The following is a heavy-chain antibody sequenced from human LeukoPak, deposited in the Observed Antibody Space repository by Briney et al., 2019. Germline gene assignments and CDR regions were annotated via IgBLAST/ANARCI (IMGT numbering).Heavy chain of an antibody. CDR3: AREGTIFGVVTFDY. Sequence: SVKVSCKASGGTFSSYAISWVRQAPGQGLEWMGGIIPIFGTANYAQKFQGRVTITADESTSTAYMELSSLRSEDTAVYYCAREGTIFGVVTFDYWGQGTLVTVSS. CDR1: GGTFSSYA. J-gene: IGHJ4*02. CDR2: IIPIFGTA. V-gene: IGHV1-69*01. D-gene: IGHD3-3*01.